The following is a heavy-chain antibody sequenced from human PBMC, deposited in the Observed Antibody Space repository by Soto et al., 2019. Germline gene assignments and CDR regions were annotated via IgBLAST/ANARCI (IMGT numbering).Heavy chain of an antibody. CDR1: GFTFSSYG. Sequence: QVQLVESGGGVVQPGRSLRLSCAASGFTFSSYGMHWVRQAPGKGLEWVAVIWYDGSNKYYADSVKGRFTISRDNSKNTLYLQMNSVRAEDTAVYYGARASIAVAGTGSGYYYGMDVWGQGTTVTVSS. J-gene: IGHJ6*02. CDR2: IWYDGSNK. CDR3: ARASIAVAGTGSGYYYGMDV. V-gene: IGHV3-33*01. D-gene: IGHD6-19*01.